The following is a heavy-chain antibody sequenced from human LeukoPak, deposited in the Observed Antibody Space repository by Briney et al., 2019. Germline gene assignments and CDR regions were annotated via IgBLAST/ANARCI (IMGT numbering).Heavy chain of an antibody. J-gene: IGHJ4*02. Sequence: ASVKVSCKASGYTFSTYYIHWVRQAPGQGLEWMGIIQPRGGTTVYAQNFQGRVTLTRDTSTSTVYMELRSLRSEDTAIYFCARDLDYYGSAADYWGQGTLVTVSS. CDR2: IQPRGGTT. CDR1: GYTFSTYY. V-gene: IGHV1-46*01. D-gene: IGHD3-10*01. CDR3: ARDLDYYGSAADY.